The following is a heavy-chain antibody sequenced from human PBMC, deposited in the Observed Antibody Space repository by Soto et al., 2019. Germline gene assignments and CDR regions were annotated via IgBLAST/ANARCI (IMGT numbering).Heavy chain of an antibody. D-gene: IGHD6-19*01. CDR2: VSHDGRNT. J-gene: IGHJ4*02. V-gene: IGHV3-30*18. CDR1: GFTFSDYA. CDR3: AKGGRQWLVTSDSNY. Sequence: VQLVESGGGVVQPGRSLRLSCAASGFTFSDYAMHWVRQAPGKGLEWVAVVSHDGRNTHYADSVKGRFTISRDSSMDTVSLGMTSLRAEEAAVYYCAKGGRQWLVTSDSNYWGQGALVTVSS.